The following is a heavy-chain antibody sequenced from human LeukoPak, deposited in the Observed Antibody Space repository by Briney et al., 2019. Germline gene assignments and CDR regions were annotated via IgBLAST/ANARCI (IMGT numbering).Heavy chain of an antibody. CDR2: LYVSGST. D-gene: IGHD3-22*01. V-gene: IGHV4-4*07. CDR1: GGSISPYY. J-gene: IGHJ3*02. CDR3: AKWHREMIVVVITPAALDDAFDI. Sequence: SETLSLTCTVSGGSISPYYWNWIRQPAGKGLEWIGRLYVSGSTDYNPSLKSRVSISGDTSKNQFSLKLSSVTAADTAVYYCAKWHREMIVVVITPAALDDAFDIWGQGTMVTVSS.